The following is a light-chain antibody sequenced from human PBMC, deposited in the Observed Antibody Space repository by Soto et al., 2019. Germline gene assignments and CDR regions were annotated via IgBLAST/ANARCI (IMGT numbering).Light chain of an antibody. CDR3: QSYDSCLSRV. V-gene: IGLV1-40*01. CDR1: SSNIGAGYD. J-gene: IGLJ2*01. CDR2: GNS. Sequence: QSVLTQPPSVSGAPGQRVTISCTGSSSNIGAGYDVHWYQQLPGTAPKLLIYGNSNRPSGVPDRFSGSKSGTSASLAITGLQAEDEADYYCQSYDSCLSRVFGGGTKATVL.